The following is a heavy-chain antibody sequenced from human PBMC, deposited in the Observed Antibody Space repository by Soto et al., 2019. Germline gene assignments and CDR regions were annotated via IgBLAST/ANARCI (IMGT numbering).Heavy chain of an antibody. CDR1: GFTFSSYS. CDR2: ISSSSSYI. Sequence: VQLVESGGGLVKPGGSLRLSCAASGFTFSSYSMNWVRQAPGKGLEWVSSISSSSSYIYYADSVKGRFTISRDNAKNSLYLQMNSLRAEDTAVYYCARGRITMVRGVNDAFDIWGQGTMVTVSS. CDR3: ARGRITMVRGVNDAFDI. J-gene: IGHJ3*02. D-gene: IGHD3-10*01. V-gene: IGHV3-21*01.